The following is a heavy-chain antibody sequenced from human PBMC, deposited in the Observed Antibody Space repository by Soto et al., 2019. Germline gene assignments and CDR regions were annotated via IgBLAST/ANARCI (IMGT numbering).Heavy chain of an antibody. CDR2: ISGNNGAT. Sequence: ASVKVSCKASGYTFTNYGISWARQAPGPGLEWMGWISGNNGATNYAQKVQGRVTLTIDTSTSTAYMGMRSLRSDDTAVYYCARDLKYFRLSGNWFDTWGQGTLVTVSS. J-gene: IGHJ5*02. V-gene: IGHV1-18*04. CDR3: ARDLKYFRLSGNWFDT. CDR1: GYTFTNYG. D-gene: IGHD5-12*01.